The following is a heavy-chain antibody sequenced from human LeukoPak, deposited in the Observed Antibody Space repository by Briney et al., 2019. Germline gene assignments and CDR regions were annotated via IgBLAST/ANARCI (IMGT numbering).Heavy chain of an antibody. CDR2: IWYDGSNK. Sequence: GGSLRLSCAASGFTFSSYGMHWVRQAPGKGLEWVAVIWYDGSNKYYADSVKGPFTISRDNSKNTLYPQMSSLRAEDTAVYYCARARYDSSGYSYFDYWGQGTLVTVSS. V-gene: IGHV3-33*01. J-gene: IGHJ4*02. D-gene: IGHD3-22*01. CDR1: GFTFSSYG. CDR3: ARARYDSSGYSYFDY.